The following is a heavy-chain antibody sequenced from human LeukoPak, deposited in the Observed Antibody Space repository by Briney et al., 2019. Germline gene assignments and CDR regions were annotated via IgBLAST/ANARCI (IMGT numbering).Heavy chain of an antibody. J-gene: IGHJ6*02. Sequence: GGSLRLPCAASGFTFDDYAMHWVRQAPGKGLEWVSGISWNSGSIGYADSVKGRFTISRDNAKNSLYLQMNSLRAEDTALYYCAKCDDYGDYRHYYGMDVWGQGTTVTVSS. CDR1: GFTFDDYA. CDR3: AKCDDYGDYRHYYGMDV. CDR2: ISWNSGSI. D-gene: IGHD4-17*01. V-gene: IGHV3-9*01.